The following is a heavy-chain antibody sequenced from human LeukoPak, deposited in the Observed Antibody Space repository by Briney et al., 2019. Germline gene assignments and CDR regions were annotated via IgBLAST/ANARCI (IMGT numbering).Heavy chain of an antibody. J-gene: IGHJ4*02. CDR1: GCTFSSYA. CDR2: ISGSGGST. D-gene: IGHD4-17*01. CDR3: AKVSYGDRYCFDY. Sequence: GGSLRLSCAASGCTFSSYAMSWVRQAPGKGLEWVSAISGSGGSTDYADSVKGRFTISRDNSKNTLYLQMKSLKAEDTAVYYCAKVSYGDRYCFDYWGQRTLVTVSS. V-gene: IGHV3-23*01.